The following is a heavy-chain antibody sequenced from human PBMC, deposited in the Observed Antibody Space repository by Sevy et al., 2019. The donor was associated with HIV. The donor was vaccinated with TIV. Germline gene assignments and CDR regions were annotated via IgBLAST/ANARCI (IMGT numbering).Heavy chain of an antibody. D-gene: IGHD2-21*01. CDR2: IDQDGSQK. V-gene: IGHV3-7*01. CDR3: ARELWPGDY. J-gene: IGHJ4*02. CDR1: GFTFTDYF. Sequence: WGSLRLSRAASGFTFTDYFMGWVRQAPGKGLEWVANIDQDGSQKNYVDSVKGRFTISRDNAKNSVYLQMNRLRVDDTAVYYCARELWPGDYWGQGTLVTVSS.